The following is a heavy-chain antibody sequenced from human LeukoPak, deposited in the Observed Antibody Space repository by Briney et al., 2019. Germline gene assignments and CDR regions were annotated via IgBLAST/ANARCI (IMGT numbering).Heavy chain of an antibody. V-gene: IGHV5-51*01. D-gene: IGHD3-10*01. CDR2: IYPGDSDT. CDR1: GYNFSTYW. Sequence: GESLKISCKGSGYNFSTYWIGWVRQMPGKGLEWMGIIYPGDSDTRYSPSFQGQVTISADKSISTAYLQWSSLKAPDTAMYYCARQHGSGSYYSRAIDYWGQGTLVTVSS. CDR3: ARQHGSGSYYSRAIDY. J-gene: IGHJ4*02.